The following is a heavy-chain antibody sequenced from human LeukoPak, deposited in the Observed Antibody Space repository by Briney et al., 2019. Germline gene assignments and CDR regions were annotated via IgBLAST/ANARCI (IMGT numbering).Heavy chain of an antibody. V-gene: IGHV3-23*01. Sequence: GGSLRLSCAASGFTFSSYAMSWVRQAPGKGLEWVSAISGSGGSTYYADSVKGRFTISRDNSKNTLYLQMNSLRAEDTAVYYCAKDSYYYDSSGYGHYFDYWGQGTLVTVSS. CDR1: GFTFSSYA. J-gene: IGHJ4*02. CDR3: AKDSYYYDSSGYGHYFDY. D-gene: IGHD3-22*01. CDR2: ISGSGGST.